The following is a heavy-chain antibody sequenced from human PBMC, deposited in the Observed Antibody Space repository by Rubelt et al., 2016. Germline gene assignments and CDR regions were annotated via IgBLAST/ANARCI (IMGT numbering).Heavy chain of an antibody. D-gene: IGHD3-10*01. Sequence: TFTNYGISWVRQAPGQGLEWMGWISAYSGNANYAQKLQGRVTMTTDTSTSTAYLELRSLRCEDTAVYYCARVGFYYDSGSYVDWGQGTLVTVSS. CDR1: TFTNYG. CDR2: ISAYSGNA. V-gene: IGHV1-18*01. CDR3: ARVGFYYDSGSYVD. J-gene: IGHJ4*02.